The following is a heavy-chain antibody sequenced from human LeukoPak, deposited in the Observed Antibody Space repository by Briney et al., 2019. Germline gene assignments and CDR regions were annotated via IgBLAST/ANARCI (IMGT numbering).Heavy chain of an antibody. CDR3: ARGWFGELFD. D-gene: IGHD3-10*01. V-gene: IGHV1-69*13. CDR2: IIPIFGTA. J-gene: IGHJ4*02. Sequence: GASVKVSCKASGGTFSSYAISWVRQAPGQGLEWMGGIIPIFGTANYAQKFQGRVTITADEPTSTAYMELSSLRSEDTAVYYCARGWFGELFDWGQGTLVTVSS. CDR1: GGTFSSYA.